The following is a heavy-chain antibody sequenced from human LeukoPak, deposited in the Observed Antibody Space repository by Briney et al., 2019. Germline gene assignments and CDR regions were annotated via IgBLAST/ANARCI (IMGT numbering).Heavy chain of an antibody. CDR1: GGSFSGYY. D-gene: IGHD4-17*01. V-gene: IGHV4-30-4*02. CDR2: IYYSGST. J-gene: IGHJ5*02. Sequence: SDTLSLTCAVYGGSFSGYYWSWIRQPPGKGLEWIGYIYYSGSTYYNPSLKSRVTISVDTSKNQFSLKLSSVTAADTAVYCCARVAYGDYDWFDPWGQGTLVTVSS. CDR3: ARVAYGDYDWFDP.